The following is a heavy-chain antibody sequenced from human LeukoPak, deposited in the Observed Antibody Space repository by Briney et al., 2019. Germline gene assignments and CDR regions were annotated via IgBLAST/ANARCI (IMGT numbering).Heavy chain of an antibody. J-gene: IGHJ4*02. CDR1: GFIFGNYA. CDR2: ISGSGGST. CDR3: AKVKEDYYDSSGPQDR. D-gene: IGHD3-22*01. V-gene: IGHV3-23*01. Sequence: PGGSLRLSCAASGFIFGNYAMSWVRQAPGKGLEWVSAISGSGGSTYYADSVKGRFTISRDNSKNTLYLQMNSLRAEDTAVYYCAKVKEDYYDSSGPQDRWGQGTLVTVSS.